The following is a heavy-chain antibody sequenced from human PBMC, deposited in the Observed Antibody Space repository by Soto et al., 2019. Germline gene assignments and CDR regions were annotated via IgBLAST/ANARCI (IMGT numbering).Heavy chain of an antibody. CDR3: ARLSTNLGPMGVHS. Sequence: QVQLQESGTGVVKPSETLSLTCTVSTHSFNSFYWSWIPQTPGMGLEWIGYIYYTWATEYDPNLMSRLTVSINTSMKQLSRRLSSVTAADKAGCYCARLSTNLGPMGVHSWGQGILVT. J-gene: IGHJ4*02. CDR1: THSFNSFY. V-gene: IGHV4-59*08. D-gene: IGHD3-16*01. CDR2: IYYTWAT.